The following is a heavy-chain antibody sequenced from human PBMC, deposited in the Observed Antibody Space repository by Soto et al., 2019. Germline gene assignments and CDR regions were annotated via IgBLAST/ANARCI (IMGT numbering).Heavy chain of an antibody. CDR2: INSGGSST. D-gene: IGHD5-12*01. Sequence: EVQLVESGGGLVQPGGSLTPSCAAPGLTFSNTWMHWVRQAPGKGLVWVSRINSGGSSTSYADSVKGRFTISRDNARNTLYVQMNSLRVEDTAVYYCARAGDRGYEPDDWGQGTLVTVSS. CDR3: ARAGDRGYEPDD. J-gene: IGHJ4*02. CDR1: GLTFSNTW. V-gene: IGHV3-74*01.